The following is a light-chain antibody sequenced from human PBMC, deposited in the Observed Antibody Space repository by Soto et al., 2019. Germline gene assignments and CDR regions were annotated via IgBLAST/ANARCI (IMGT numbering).Light chain of an antibody. J-gene: IGKJ2*01. CDR2: AAS. CDR1: QNIFSY. V-gene: IGKV1-39*01. CDR3: QQNYSVPPT. Sequence: DIQMTQAPSSLSASVGDRVTITCRASQNIFSYLSWYQHKPGKAPYLLIYAASSLQSGVPSRFSGSGCGTDSASSISSLQPKDFPHVYCQQNYSVPPTFGHRTKLEI.